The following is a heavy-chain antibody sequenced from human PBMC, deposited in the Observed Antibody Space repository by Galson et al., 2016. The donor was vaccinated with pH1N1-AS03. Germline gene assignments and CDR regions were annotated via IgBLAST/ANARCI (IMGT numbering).Heavy chain of an antibody. V-gene: IGHV3-30*02. J-gene: IGHJ4*02. Sequence: SLKLNCTAHRFNITDNGMHWQHHAPTKATEQREGRQDDESYRNYADSVKGRFSISRDISKNTLYLQMNSLRVEDTAMFYCVKESPKEAGDYWGRG. CDR3: VKESPKEAGDY. CDR2: RQDDESYR. CDR1: RFNITDNG.